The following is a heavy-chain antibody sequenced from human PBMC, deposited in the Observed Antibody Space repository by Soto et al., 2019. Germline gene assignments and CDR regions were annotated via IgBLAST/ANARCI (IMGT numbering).Heavy chain of an antibody. CDR1: GYTFTNFA. D-gene: IGHD2-15*01. CDR2: ISVDNGVT. J-gene: IGHJ4*01. Sequence: ASVKVSCKASGYTFTNFAISWVRQAPGQGLEWMGWISVDNGVTNYAQKFQGRVTLTTDTSTSTAYMELRSLRSDDTAVYYCARGPRCSGGSCYSNFPFDYWG. CDR3: ARGPRCSGGSCYSNFPFDY. V-gene: IGHV1-18*01.